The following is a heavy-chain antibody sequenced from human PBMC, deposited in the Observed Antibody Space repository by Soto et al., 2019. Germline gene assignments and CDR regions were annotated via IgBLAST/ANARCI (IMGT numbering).Heavy chain of an antibody. CDR3: ARDVSVGYYYYSMDV. D-gene: IGHD1-26*01. CDR2: IYYSGST. CDR1: GGSISSYY. V-gene: IGHV4-59*01. J-gene: IGHJ6*02. Sequence: QVQLQESGPGLVKPSETLSLTCTVSGGSISSYYWSWIRQPPGKGLEWIGYIYYSGSTNYNPSLKSRVTISVDTSKNQFSLKLSYVTAADTAVYYCARDVSVGYYYYSMDVWGQGTTVTVSS.